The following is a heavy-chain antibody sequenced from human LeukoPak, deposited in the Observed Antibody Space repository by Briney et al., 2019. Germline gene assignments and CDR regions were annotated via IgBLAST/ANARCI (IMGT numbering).Heavy chain of an antibody. CDR2: IRGGGDPI. J-gene: IGHJ4*02. D-gene: IGHD3-16*01. CDR1: GFTFSWYS. CDR3: VRDHNWAFDY. Sequence: PGGSLRLSCEASGFTFSWYSMNWVRQSPGKGLEWIAYIRGGGDPINYADSVKGRFIISRDNAKNSLSLEMNSLSADDTAMYYCVRDHNWAFDYWGLGTLVTVSS. V-gene: IGHV3-48*04.